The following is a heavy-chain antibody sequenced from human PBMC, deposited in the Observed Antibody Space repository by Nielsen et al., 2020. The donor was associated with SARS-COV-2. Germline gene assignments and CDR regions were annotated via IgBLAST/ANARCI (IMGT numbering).Heavy chain of an antibody. CDR3: ARGLASVGGGGY. Sequence: GGSLRLSCAASGLSFSLYTMYWVRKPPGKGLEGVPMISYDGTNKSYSDFVKGRFSISRDNSNEMLYLQMDSLGPRDTAVYFCARGLASVGGGGYWGQGTLVTVSS. J-gene: IGHJ4*02. CDR2: ISYDGTNK. D-gene: IGHD3-16*01. CDR1: GLSFSLYT. V-gene: IGHV3-30-3*01.